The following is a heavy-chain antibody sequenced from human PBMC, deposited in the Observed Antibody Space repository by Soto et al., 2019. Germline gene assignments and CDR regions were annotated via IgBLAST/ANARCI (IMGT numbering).Heavy chain of an antibody. V-gene: IGHV5-51*01. J-gene: IGHJ4*02. Sequence: GESLKISCQGSGYSFTSYWIGWVRQMPGKGLEWMGIIYPGDSDTRYSPSFQGQVTISADKSISTAYLQWSSLKASDTAMYYCASGDNYYDSSGPFDYWGQGTLVTVSS. CDR3: ASGDNYYDSSGPFDY. CDR1: GYSFTSYW. CDR2: IYPGDSDT. D-gene: IGHD3-22*01.